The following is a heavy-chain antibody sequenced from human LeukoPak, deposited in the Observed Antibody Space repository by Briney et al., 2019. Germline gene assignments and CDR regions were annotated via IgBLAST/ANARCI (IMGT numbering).Heavy chain of an antibody. V-gene: IGHV3-48*03. D-gene: IGHD7-27*01. CDR1: GFTFSSYE. Sequence: GGSLRLSCAASGFTFSSYEMNWVRQAPGKGLEWVSYISSSGSAIYYADSVKGRFTISRDNAKNSLYLRMNSLRAEDTAVYYCASWDWFDPWGQGTLVTVSS. CDR3: ASWDWFDP. CDR2: ISSSGSAI. J-gene: IGHJ5*02.